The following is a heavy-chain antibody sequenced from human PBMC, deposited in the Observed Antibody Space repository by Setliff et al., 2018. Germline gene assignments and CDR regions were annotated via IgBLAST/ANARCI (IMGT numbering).Heavy chain of an antibody. CDR1: GGSISSGGYY. D-gene: IGHD3-3*01. V-gene: IGHV4-31*03. Sequence: KASETLSLTCTVSGGSISSGGYYWSWIRQHPGKGLEWIGYIYYSGSTYYNPSLKSRVTISVDTSKNQFSLKLSSVTAADTAVYYCARMSGFLYIDVWGKGTTVTVSS. CDR3: ARMSGFLYIDV. J-gene: IGHJ6*03. CDR2: IYYSGST.